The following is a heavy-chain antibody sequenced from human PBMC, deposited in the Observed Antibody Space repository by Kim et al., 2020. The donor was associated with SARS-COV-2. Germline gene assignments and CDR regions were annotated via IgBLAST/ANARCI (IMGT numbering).Heavy chain of an antibody. D-gene: IGHD6-13*01. J-gene: IGHJ6*02. CDR3: AKDPAAGTARFYYGMDV. V-gene: IGHV3-9*01. Sequence: VKGRFTISRDNAKNSLYLQMNSLRAEDTALYYCAKDPAAGTARFYYGMDVWGQGTTVTVSS.